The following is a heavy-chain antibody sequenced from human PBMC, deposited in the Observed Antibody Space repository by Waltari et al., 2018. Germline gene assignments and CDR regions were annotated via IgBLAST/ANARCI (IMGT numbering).Heavy chain of an antibody. CDR3: ARVAVVVPAAITHNWFDP. CDR2: INPNSGGT. J-gene: IGHJ5*02. Sequence: QVQLVQSGAEVKKPGASVKVSCKASGYTFTGYYMHWVRQAPGQGLEGMGLINPNSGGTNYAQKFQGRVTMTRDTSISTAYMELSRLRSDDTAVYYCARVAVVVPAAITHNWFDPWGQGTLVTVSS. D-gene: IGHD2-2*02. CDR1: GYTFTGYY. V-gene: IGHV1-2*02.